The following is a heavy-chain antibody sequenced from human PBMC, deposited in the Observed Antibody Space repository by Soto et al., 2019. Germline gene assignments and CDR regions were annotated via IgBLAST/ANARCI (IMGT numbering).Heavy chain of an antibody. D-gene: IGHD2-15*01. CDR1: GGSISSGGYS. CDR3: ARGQVVAAQH. J-gene: IGHJ4*02. V-gene: IGHV4-30-2*01. Sequence: QLQLQESGSGLVKPSQTLSLTCAVSGGSISSGGYSWSWIRQPPGKGLEWIGYIYHSGSTYYNASLKRRVPISVDSSKNQFSLKLSSVTGADTAVYYCARGQVVAAQHWGQGTLVTVSS. CDR2: IYHSGST.